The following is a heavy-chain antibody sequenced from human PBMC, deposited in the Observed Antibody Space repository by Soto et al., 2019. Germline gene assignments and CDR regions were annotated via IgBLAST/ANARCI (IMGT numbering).Heavy chain of an antibody. V-gene: IGHV4-61*01. CDR1: GGSVSSGSYY. D-gene: IGHD5-12*01. J-gene: IGHJ4*02. CDR3: AGRRDGYNYFDY. CDR2: IYYSGST. Sequence: KQSQTLSLTCTVSGGSVSSGSYYWSWIRQPPGKGLEWIGYIYYSGSTNYNPSLKSRVTISVDTSKNQFSLKLSSVTAADTAVYYCAGRRDGYNYFDYWGQGTLVTVSS.